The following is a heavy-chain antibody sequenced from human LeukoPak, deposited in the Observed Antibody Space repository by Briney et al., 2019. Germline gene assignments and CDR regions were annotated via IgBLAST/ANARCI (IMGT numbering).Heavy chain of an antibody. J-gene: IGHJ3*01. CDR3: AKDAPEGDDAFDA. CDR1: GFPFSSYA. CDR2: VSYDGTFK. V-gene: IGHV3-30*18. Sequence: GGSLRLSCEASGFPFSSYAMTWVRQAPGKGLEWVSIVSYDGTFKDYADSVKGRFTISRDSSKNTLSLQMNSLRRDDTGIYYCAKDAPEGDDAFDAWGQGTMVIVSS. D-gene: IGHD3-16*01.